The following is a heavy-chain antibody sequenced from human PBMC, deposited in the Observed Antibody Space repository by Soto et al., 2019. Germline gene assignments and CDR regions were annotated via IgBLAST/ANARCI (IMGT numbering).Heavy chain of an antibody. J-gene: IGHJ4*02. CDR1: GGSISSSSYY. V-gene: IGHV4-39*01. D-gene: IGHD3-3*01. Sequence: SETLSLTCTVSGGSISSSSYYWGWIRQPPGKGLEWIGSIYYSGSTYYNPSLKSRVTISVDTSKNQFSLKLSSVTAADTAVYYCARHASNPPSSITIFGVVIAPLPNFDYWGQGTLVTVSS. CDR2: IYYSGST. CDR3: ARHASNPPSSITIFGVVIAPLPNFDY.